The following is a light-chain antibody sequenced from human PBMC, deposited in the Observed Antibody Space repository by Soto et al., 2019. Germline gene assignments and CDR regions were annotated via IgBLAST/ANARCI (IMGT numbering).Light chain of an antibody. J-gene: IGKJ1*01. V-gene: IGKV1-5*01. Sequence: DIQMTQSPSTLSASVGDRVVITCRASQSITTWLAWYQQKPGKAPKLLIYDASGLESGVPSRFSGSGSGTEFTLTISSLQPDDFATYYCQQYNDYWTFGQGTKVDNK. CDR2: DAS. CDR3: QQYNDYWT. CDR1: QSITTW.